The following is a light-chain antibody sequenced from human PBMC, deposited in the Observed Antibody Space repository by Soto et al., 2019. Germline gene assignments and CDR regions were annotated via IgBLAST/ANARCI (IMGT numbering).Light chain of an antibody. V-gene: IGKV3-11*01. Sequence: EIVLTQSPATLSLSPGERATLSCRASQSVSSYLAWYQQKPGQAPRLLIYDASNRATGILARFSGSGSGTDFTLTISSLEPEDFAVYYCQQRSNWVTFGPGTKVDIK. CDR1: QSVSSY. CDR2: DAS. CDR3: QQRSNWVT. J-gene: IGKJ3*01.